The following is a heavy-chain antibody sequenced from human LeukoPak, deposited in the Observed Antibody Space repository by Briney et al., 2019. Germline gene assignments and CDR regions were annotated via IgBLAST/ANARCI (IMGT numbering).Heavy chain of an antibody. CDR2: INPNSGGT. J-gene: IGHJ6*03. D-gene: IGHD5-18*01. CDR1: GYTFTGYY. Sequence: GASVKVSCKASGYTFTGYYMHWVRQAPGQGLEWMGWINPNSGGTNYAQKFQGRVTMTRDTSISTAYMELSRLRSDDTAVCYCARGRGYSYGTYYYMDVWGKGTTVTVSS. V-gene: IGHV1-2*02. CDR3: ARGRGYSYGTYYYMDV.